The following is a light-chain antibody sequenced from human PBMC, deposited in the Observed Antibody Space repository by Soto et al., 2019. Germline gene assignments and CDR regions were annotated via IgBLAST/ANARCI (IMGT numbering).Light chain of an antibody. V-gene: IGLV2-14*01. CDR3: SSYTSSSTLYV. J-gene: IGLJ1*01. Sequence: QSALTQPASVSGSPGQSITISCTGTSSDVGGYNYVSWYQQHPGKAPKLMIYDASNRPSGVSNRFSGSKSGNTASLTISGLQPEDEADYYCSSYTSSSTLYVFGTGTKVTVL. CDR1: SSDVGGYNY. CDR2: DAS.